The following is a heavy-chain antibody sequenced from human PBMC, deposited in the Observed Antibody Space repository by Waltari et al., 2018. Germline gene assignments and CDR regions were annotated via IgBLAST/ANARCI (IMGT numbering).Heavy chain of an antibody. V-gene: IGHV3-23*01. CDR1: GFTFSSYA. Sequence: EVQLLESGGGLVQPGGSLRLSCAASGFTFSSYAMSWVRQAPGKGLEWVSAISGSGGSTYYADSVKGRFTISRDNAKNSLYLQMNSLRAEDTAVYYCARVVAGTWYFDLWGRGTLVTVSS. J-gene: IGHJ2*01. CDR2: ISGSGGST. CDR3: ARVVAGTWYFDL. D-gene: IGHD6-19*01.